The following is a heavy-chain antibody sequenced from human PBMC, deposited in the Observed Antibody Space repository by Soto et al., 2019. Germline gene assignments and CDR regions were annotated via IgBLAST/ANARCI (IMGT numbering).Heavy chain of an antibody. CDR2: IYHTASP. D-gene: IGHD2-21*01. CDR3: ARSIRLPIHFDY. J-gene: IGHJ4*02. Sequence: LSETLSLTCTVSGGSISSTTYFWGWIRQPPGKGLEWIGNIYHTASPYYNPSLKSRVTISVDASKNQFSLKLSSVTAADTAVYYCARSIRLPIHFDYWGQGTLVTVSS. CDR1: GGSISSTTYF. V-gene: IGHV4-39*07.